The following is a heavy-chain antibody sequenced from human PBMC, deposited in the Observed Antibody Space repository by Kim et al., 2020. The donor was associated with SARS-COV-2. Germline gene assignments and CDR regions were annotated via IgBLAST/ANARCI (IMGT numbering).Heavy chain of an antibody. V-gene: IGHV1-8*02. D-gene: IGHD3-10*01. CDR1: GYTFTSYD. J-gene: IGHJ6*03. Sequence: ASVKVSCKASGYTFTSYDINWVRQATGQGLEWMGWMNTNSGNPGYAQKFQGRVTMTRKTSISTAYMELSSLRSEDTAVYYCARAQNGITMLQEANYYMDVWGKGTTVTVSS. CDR2: MNTNSGNP. CDR3: ARAQNGITMLQEANYYMDV.